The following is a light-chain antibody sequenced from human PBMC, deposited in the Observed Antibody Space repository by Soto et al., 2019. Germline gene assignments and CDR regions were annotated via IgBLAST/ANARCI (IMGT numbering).Light chain of an antibody. CDR1: QGISSY. V-gene: IGKV1-9*01. CDR2: AAS. CDR3: QQLNSYPIT. Sequence: IQLTQSPSSLSASVGDRVTITCRASQGISSYLAWYQQKPGKAPNLLIYAASTLQSGVPSRFSGSGSGTDFTLTISSLQPEDFATYYCQQLNSYPITFGVGTRLEIK. J-gene: IGKJ5*01.